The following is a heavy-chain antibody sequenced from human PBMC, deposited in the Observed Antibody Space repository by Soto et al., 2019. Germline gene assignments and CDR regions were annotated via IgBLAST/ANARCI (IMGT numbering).Heavy chain of an antibody. Sequence: PSETLSLTCTVSGCSICGGDFYWSWIRQPPGKGLEWIGYIYYSGSTYYNPSLKSRVTISVDTSKNQFSLKLSSVTAADTAVYYCAGYSNYVHYWGQGTLVTVS. CDR1: GCSICGGDFY. J-gene: IGHJ4*02. CDR2: IYYSGST. V-gene: IGHV4-30-4*01. D-gene: IGHD4-4*01. CDR3: AGYSNYVHY.